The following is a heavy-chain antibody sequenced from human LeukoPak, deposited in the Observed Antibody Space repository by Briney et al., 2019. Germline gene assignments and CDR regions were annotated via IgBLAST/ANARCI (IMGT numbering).Heavy chain of an antibody. V-gene: IGHV4-61*02. D-gene: IGHD3-16*01. CDR1: GGSISSGSYY. Sequence: SETLSLTCTVSGGSISSGSYYWSWIRQPAGKGLEWIGRIYTSGSTNYNPSLKSRVTISVDTSKNQFSLKLSSVTAADTAVYYCAITDLQGDDAFDIWGQGTMVTVSS. CDR2: IYTSGST. CDR3: AITDLQGDDAFDI. J-gene: IGHJ3*02.